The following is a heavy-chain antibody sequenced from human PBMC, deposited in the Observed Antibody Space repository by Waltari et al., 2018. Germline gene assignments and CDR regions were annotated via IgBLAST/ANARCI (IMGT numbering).Heavy chain of an antibody. D-gene: IGHD6-19*01. CDR1: GGSISSGSYY. CDR2: IYTSGSN. Sequence: QVQLQESGPGLVKPSQTLSLTCTVSGGSISSGSYYWSWIRQPAGKGLEWIGRIYTSGSNNYNPSRKSRVTISVDTSKNQFSLKLSSVTAADTAVYYCAVSSGWSHDAFDIWGQGTMVTVSS. V-gene: IGHV4-61*02. J-gene: IGHJ3*02. CDR3: AVSSGWSHDAFDI.